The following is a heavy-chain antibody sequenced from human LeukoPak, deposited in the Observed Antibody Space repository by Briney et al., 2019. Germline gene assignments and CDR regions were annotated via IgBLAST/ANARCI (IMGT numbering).Heavy chain of an antibody. CDR1: GFTFSSYG. Sequence: PGGSLRLSCAASGFTFSSYGMHWVRQAPGKGLEWVAFIRYDGSNKYYADSVKGRFTISRDNSKNTLYLQMNSLRAEDTAVYYCATFHYGYNSFWDYWGQGTLVTVSS. D-gene: IGHD5-24*01. CDR2: IRYDGSNK. V-gene: IGHV3-30*02. CDR3: ATFHYGYNSFWDY. J-gene: IGHJ4*02.